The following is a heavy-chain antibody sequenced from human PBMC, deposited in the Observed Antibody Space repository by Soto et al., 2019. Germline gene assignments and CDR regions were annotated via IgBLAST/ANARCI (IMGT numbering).Heavy chain of an antibody. D-gene: IGHD3-3*02. J-gene: IGHJ3*02. CDR3: AKSPSLAGCHFCAFDI. V-gene: IGHV3-23*01. CDR1: GFTFSSYA. Sequence: EVQLLESGGGLVQPGGSLRLSCEASGFTFSSYAMSWVRQAPGKGLEWVSDISGSGGITYYADSVKGRFTISRGNSKNTLYLQMNSLRAEDTAVYYCAKSPSLAGCHFCAFDIWGRGTMVTVSS. CDR2: ISGSGGIT.